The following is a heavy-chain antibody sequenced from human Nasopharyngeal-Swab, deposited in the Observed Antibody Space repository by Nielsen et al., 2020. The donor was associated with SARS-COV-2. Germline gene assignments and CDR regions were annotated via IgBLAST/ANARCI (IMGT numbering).Heavy chain of an antibody. V-gene: IGHV4-34*01. J-gene: IGHJ5*02. Sequence: SETLSLTCAVYGGSFSSYQWTWIRQPPGKGLEWIGEINYSGSTNYNPSLKSRVTISVDTSKNQFSLKLSSVTAADTAVYYCASRTSLFYDSSGYYGNWFDPWGQGTLVTVSS. D-gene: IGHD3-22*01. CDR3: ASRTSLFYDSSGYYGNWFDP. CDR2: INYSGST. CDR1: GGSFSSYQ.